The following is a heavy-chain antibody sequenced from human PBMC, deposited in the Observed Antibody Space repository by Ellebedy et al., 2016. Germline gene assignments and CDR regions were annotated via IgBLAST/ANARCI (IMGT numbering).Heavy chain of an antibody. Sequence: ASVKVSCXASGYTFTSYDINWVRQATGQGLEWMGWMNPYSGKTGYAQKFQGRLTMTTNTSISTAYMELSSLRSEDTAVYYCARRAASMFYYYVLDVWGQGTTVTVSS. CDR2: MNPYSGKT. CDR3: ARRAASMFYYYVLDV. D-gene: IGHD2-15*01. V-gene: IGHV1-8*01. CDR1: GYTFTSYD. J-gene: IGHJ6*02.